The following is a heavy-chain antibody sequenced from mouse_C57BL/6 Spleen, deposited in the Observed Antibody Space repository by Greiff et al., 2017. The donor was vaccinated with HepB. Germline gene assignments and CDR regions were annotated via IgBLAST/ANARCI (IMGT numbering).Heavy chain of an antibody. CDR2: IYPRSGNT. CDR3: AREGAGIYANFDY. V-gene: IGHV1-81*01. CDR1: GYTFTSYG. J-gene: IGHJ2*01. D-gene: IGHD1-1*01. Sequence: VQLQQSGAELARPGASVKLSCKASGYTFTSYGISWVKQRTGQGLEWIGEIYPRSGNTYYNEKFKGKATLTADKSSSTAYMELRSLTSKDSAVYFCAREGAGIYANFDYWGQGTTLTVSS.